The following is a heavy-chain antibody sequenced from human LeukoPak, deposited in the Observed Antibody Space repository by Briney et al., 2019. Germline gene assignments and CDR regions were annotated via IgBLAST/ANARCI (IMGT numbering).Heavy chain of an antibody. D-gene: IGHD5-24*01. CDR3: ARALGGRGDGHDC. V-gene: IGHV4-34*01. CDR2: IDHSGST. CDR1: GGSFSGYY. J-gene: IGHJ4*02. Sequence: SETLSLTCAVYGGSFSGYYWSWIRQPPGKGLEWIGEIDHSGSTNYNPSLKSRVTISVDTSKNQFSLKLSSVTAADTAVYFCARALGGRGDGHDCWGQGTLVTVSS.